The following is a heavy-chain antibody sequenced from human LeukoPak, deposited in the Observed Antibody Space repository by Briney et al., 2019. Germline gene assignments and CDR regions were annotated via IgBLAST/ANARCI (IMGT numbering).Heavy chain of an antibody. CDR1: GFTFSSYW. CDR2: IKQDGSEK. D-gene: IGHD3-10*02. Sequence: GGSLRLSCAASGFTFSSYWMSWVRQAPGKGLEWVANIKQDGSEKYYVDSVKGRFTISRDNAKNSLYLQMNSLRAEDTAVYYCASWDYYVPDNWFDPWGQGTLVTVSS. CDR3: ASWDYYVPDNWFDP. J-gene: IGHJ5*02. V-gene: IGHV3-7*01.